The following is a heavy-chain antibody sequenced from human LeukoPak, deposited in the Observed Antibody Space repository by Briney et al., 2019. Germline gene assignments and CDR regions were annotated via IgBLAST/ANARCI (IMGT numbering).Heavy chain of an antibody. Sequence: GGSLRLSCAASGFTFSSYVMNWVRQAPGKGLEWVSTISGSGGSTYYADSVKGRFTISRDNSKNTLYLQMNSLRAEDTAVYYCAKARNGAGVRGVHFDYWGQGTLVTVSS. CDR1: GFTFSSYV. J-gene: IGHJ4*02. D-gene: IGHD3-10*01. CDR3: AKARNGAGVRGVHFDY. V-gene: IGHV3-23*01. CDR2: ISGSGGST.